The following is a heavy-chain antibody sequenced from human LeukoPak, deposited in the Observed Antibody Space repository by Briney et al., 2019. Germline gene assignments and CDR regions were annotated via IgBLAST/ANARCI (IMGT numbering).Heavy chain of an antibody. Sequence: SETLSLTCAVYGGPFSGYYWSWIRQPPGKGLEWIGEINHSGSTNYNPSLKSRVTISVKTSKNQFSLKLSSVTAADTAVYYCARVTGYMIEDYFDYWGQGTLVTVSS. V-gene: IGHV4-34*01. CDR1: GGPFSGYY. CDR2: INHSGST. D-gene: IGHD3-22*01. CDR3: ARVTGYMIEDYFDY. J-gene: IGHJ4*02.